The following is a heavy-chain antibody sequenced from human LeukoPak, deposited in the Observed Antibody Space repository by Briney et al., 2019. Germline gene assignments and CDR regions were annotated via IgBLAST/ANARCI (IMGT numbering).Heavy chain of an antibody. CDR2: ISNSGSTT. V-gene: IGHV3-48*03. Sequence: GGSLRLSCAASGFTFSNYEMNWVRQTPGKGLEWVSYISNSGSTTYYAESVKGRFTISRDNAKNSLYLQMNSLRAEDTAVYYCAGTVAFDYWGQGTLVTVSS. CDR1: GFTFSNYE. J-gene: IGHJ4*02. CDR3: AGTVAFDY. D-gene: IGHD4-23*01.